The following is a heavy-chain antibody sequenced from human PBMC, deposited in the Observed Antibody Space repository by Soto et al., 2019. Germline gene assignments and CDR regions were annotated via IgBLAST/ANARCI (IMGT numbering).Heavy chain of an antibody. CDR1: GFTFSSYA. CDR3: ARERSGWYGIDY. J-gene: IGHJ4*02. Sequence: QVQLVESGGGVVQPGRSLRLSCAASGFTFSSYAMHWVRQAPGKGLEWVAVISYDGSNKYYADPVKGRFTISRDNSKNTLYLQMNSLRAEDTAVYYCARERSGWYGIDYWGQGTLVTVSS. D-gene: IGHD6-19*01. CDR2: ISYDGSNK. V-gene: IGHV3-30-3*01.